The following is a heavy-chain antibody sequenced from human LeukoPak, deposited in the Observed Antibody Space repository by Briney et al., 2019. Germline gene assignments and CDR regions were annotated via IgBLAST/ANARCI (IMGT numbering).Heavy chain of an antibody. J-gene: IGHJ6*03. V-gene: IGHV4-4*07. D-gene: IGHD2-15*01. CDR2: IYTSGST. Sequence: SETLSLTCTVSGGSISSYYGSWIRQPAGKGLEWIGRIYTSGSTNYNPSLKSRVTMSVDTSKNQFSLKLSSVTAADTAVYYCAREVARRYYYYYMDVWGKGTTVTVSS. CDR3: AREVARRYYYYYMDV. CDR1: GGSISSYY.